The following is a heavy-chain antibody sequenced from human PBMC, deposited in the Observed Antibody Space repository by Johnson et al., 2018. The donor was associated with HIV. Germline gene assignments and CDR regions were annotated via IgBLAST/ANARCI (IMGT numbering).Heavy chain of an antibody. J-gene: IGHJ3*02. V-gene: IGHV3-30*13. CDR2: ISYDGLNK. CDR3: ARGKDMAGTGAFDI. D-gene: IGHD6-19*01. CDR1: GFTFSSYG. Sequence: VQLVESGGGVVQPGRSLRLSCAASGFTFSSYGMHWVRQAPGKGLEWVAVISYDGLNKYYADSVKGRFTISRDNSKNRLHLQMNSLRAGDTAVYFCARGKDMAGTGAFDIWGQGTMVTVSS.